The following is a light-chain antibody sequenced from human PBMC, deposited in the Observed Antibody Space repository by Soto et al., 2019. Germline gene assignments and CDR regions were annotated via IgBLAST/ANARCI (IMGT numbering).Light chain of an antibody. CDR1: QSVRSTC. CDR2: GAS. Sequence: EIVLTQVPGTLSLSPGQRATLSCRASQSVRSTCLAWYQQKPGQAPRLLIYGASSRATGIPDRFSGSGSGTDFKLTISRLEHEGFVVYYWQQCDSSPWTFGQGTKVEIK. V-gene: IGKV3-20*01. CDR3: QQCDSSPWT. J-gene: IGKJ1*01.